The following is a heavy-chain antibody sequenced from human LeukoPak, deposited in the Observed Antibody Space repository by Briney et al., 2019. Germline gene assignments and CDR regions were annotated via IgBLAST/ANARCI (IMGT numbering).Heavy chain of an antibody. Sequence: SETLSLTCTVSGGSISSSSYYWGWIRQPPGKGLEWIGSIYYSGSTYYNPSLKSRVTISVDTSKNQFSLKLGSVTAADTAVYYCARQSGYHDYWGQGTLVTVSS. V-gene: IGHV4-39*01. D-gene: IGHD3-3*01. CDR3: ARQSGYHDY. CDR1: GGSISSSSYY. CDR2: IYYSGST. J-gene: IGHJ4*02.